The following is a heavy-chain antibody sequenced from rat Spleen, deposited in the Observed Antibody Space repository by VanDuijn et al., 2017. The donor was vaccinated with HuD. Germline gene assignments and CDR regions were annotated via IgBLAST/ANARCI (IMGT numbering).Heavy chain of an antibody. D-gene: IGHD1-4*01. J-gene: IGHJ2*01. CDR3: TTEPGYNSYFAY. V-gene: IGHV5-20*01. Sequence: EVQLVESGGGLLQPGSSLRLPCPASGFTFSDYYMAWVRQAPTKGLEWVASFSYDVGTTYYRDSVKGRFTISRDNAKSSLYLQMDSLRSEDTATYYCTTEPGYNSYFAYWGQGVMVTVSS. CDR1: GFTFSDYY. CDR2: FSYDVGTT.